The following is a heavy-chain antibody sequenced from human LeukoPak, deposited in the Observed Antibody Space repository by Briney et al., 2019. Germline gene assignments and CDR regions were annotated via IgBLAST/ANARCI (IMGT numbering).Heavy chain of an antibody. Sequence: ASVNVSCKASGYTFTSYYMHWVRQAPGQGLEWMGIINPSGGSTSYAQKLQGRVTMTRDTSTSTVYMELSSLRSEDTAVYYCARDLVTIVVVVAATLGVGMDVWGQGTTVTVSS. CDR2: INPSGGST. CDR3: ARDLVTIVVVVAATLGVGMDV. D-gene: IGHD2-15*01. V-gene: IGHV1-46*01. CDR1: GYTFTSYY. J-gene: IGHJ6*02.